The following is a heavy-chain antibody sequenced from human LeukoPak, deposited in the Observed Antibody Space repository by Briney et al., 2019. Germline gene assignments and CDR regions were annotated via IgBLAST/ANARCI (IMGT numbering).Heavy chain of an antibody. Sequence: ASVKVSCKASGYTFTSYYMHWVRQAPGQGLEWMGIINPSGGSTSYAQKFQGRVTMTRDMSTSTVYMELSSLRSEDTAVYYCARDPGGSSVYHYYMDVWGKGTTVTVSS. D-gene: IGHD6-6*01. CDR2: INPSGGST. V-gene: IGHV1-46*01. J-gene: IGHJ6*03. CDR3: ARDPGGSSVYHYYMDV. CDR1: GYTFTSYY.